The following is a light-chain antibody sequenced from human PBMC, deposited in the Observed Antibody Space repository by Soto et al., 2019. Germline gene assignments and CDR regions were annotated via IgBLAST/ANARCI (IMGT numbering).Light chain of an antibody. J-gene: IGKJ5*01. CDR3: HQSYSTPQT. CDR2: LAS. Sequence: EIVLTQSPATLSSFPGDRVTLSCRASQAVNTRLAWYQHKPGQAPRLLIYLASNRAAGVPARFSGSGSGTDFTLTISDVEPEDFAVYYCHQSYSTPQTFGQGTRLEIK. CDR1: QAVNTR. V-gene: IGKV3D-11*01.